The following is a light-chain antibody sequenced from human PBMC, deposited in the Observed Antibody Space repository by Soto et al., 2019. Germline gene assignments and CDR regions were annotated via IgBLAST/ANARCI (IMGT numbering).Light chain of an antibody. CDR1: NSNIGSNP. Sequence: QSVLTQPPSASGTPGQRVTISCSGTNSNIGSNPVNWYQQLPGTAPSLLIYTNTQRPSGVPDRFSGSKSGASASLAISGLQSEGEADYYCAAWDHSLNAVVFGGGTKLTVL. V-gene: IGLV1-44*01. CDR2: TNT. J-gene: IGLJ2*01. CDR3: AAWDHSLNAVV.